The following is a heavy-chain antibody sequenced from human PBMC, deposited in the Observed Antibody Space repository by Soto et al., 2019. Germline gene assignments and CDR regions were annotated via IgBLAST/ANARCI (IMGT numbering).Heavy chain of an antibody. CDR3: AIESRYCSGGSCYFLPGIDY. CDR1: GGTFSSYA. V-gene: IGHV1-69*13. Sequence: GASVKVSCKASGGTFSSYAISWVRQAPGQGLEWMGGIIPIFGTANYAQKFQGRVTITADESTSTAYMELSSLISEDTAVYFCAIESRYCSGGSCYFLPGIDYWGQGTLVTVSS. D-gene: IGHD2-15*01. CDR2: IIPIFGTA. J-gene: IGHJ4*02.